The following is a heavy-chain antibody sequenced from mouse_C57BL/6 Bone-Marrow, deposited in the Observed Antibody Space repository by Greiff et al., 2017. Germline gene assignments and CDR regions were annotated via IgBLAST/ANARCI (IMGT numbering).Heavy chain of an antibody. J-gene: IGHJ3*01. CDR3: ARREVRREFGY. V-gene: IGHV5-6*01. CDR1: GFTFSNYG. Sequence: EVQLQESGGDLVKPGGSLKLSCAASGFTFSNYGMSWVRQTPDKSLEWVATISSGGSYTYYPASVKGRVTISRDTAKNTLYLQMSSLKSEDTAMYYCARREVRREFGYWGQVILVTVAA. CDR2: ISSGGSYT.